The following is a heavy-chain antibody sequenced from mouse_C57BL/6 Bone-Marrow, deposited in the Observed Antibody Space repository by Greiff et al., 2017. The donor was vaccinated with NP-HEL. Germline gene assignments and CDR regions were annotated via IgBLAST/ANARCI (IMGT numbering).Heavy chain of an antibody. Sequence: EVKLVESGGGLVKPGGSLKLSCAASGFTFSSYAMSWVRQTPEKRLEWVATISDGGSYTYYPDNVKGRFTISRDNAKNNLYLQMSHLKSEDTAMYYCARDPVRPVGYFDVWGTGTTVTVSS. CDR1: GFTFSSYA. J-gene: IGHJ1*03. V-gene: IGHV5-4*01. CDR2: ISDGGSYT. CDR3: ARDPVRPVGYFDV. D-gene: IGHD1-2*01.